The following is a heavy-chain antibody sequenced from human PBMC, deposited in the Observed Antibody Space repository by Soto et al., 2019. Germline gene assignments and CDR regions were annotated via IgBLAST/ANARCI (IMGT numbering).Heavy chain of an antibody. CDR2: IFYRGTT. CDR3: ARDLWVGPELYYYGMDV. V-gene: IGHV4-30-4*01. Sequence: QVQLQESGPGLVRPSQTLSLTCTVSGDSISSADYYWSWIRQTPGKGLEWIGHIFYRGTTYYNPSLPSRRTISVATSKTHFSLRLTSVTAADTAVYYCARDLWVGPELYYYGMDVWGQGTTVTVSS. D-gene: IGHD1-26*01. CDR1: GDSISSADYY. J-gene: IGHJ6*02.